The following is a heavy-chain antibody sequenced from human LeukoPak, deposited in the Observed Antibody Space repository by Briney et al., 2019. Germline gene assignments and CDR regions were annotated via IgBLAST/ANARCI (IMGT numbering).Heavy chain of an antibody. J-gene: IGHJ4*02. D-gene: IGHD2-2*01. CDR2: IYYSGST. Sequence: PSETLSLTCAVSGGSISSSSYYWGWIRQPPGKGLEWIGSIYYSGSTYYNPSLKSRVTISVDTSKNQFSLKLSSVTAADTAVYYCARHKGAAAIGEGFDYWGQGTLVTVSS. V-gene: IGHV4-39*01. CDR3: ARHKGAAAIGEGFDY. CDR1: GGSISSSSYY.